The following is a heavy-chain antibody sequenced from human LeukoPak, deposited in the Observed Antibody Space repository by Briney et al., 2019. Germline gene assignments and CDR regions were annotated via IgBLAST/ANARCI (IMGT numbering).Heavy chain of an antibody. Sequence: PSETLSLTCTVSGGSISSYYWSWIRQPPGMGLEWIGYIYYSGSTNYNPSLKSRVTISVDTSKNQFSLKLSSVTAADTAVYYCARDSVGAMGYWGQGTQVTVSS. V-gene: IGHV4-59*01. CDR3: ARDSVGAMGY. CDR1: GGSISSYY. J-gene: IGHJ4*02. D-gene: IGHD1-26*01. CDR2: IYYSGST.